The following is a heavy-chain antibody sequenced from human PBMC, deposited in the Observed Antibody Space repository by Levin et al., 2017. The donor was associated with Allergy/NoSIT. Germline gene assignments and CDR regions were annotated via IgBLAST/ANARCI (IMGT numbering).Heavy chain of an antibody. CDR3: ARGSRSGQEVVYFDY. CDR2: IYYSGST. CDR1: GGSISSGGYY. D-gene: IGHD3-3*01. Sequence: LRLSCTVSGGSISSGGYYWSWIRQHPGKGLEWIGYIYYSGSTYYNPSLKSRVTISVDTSKNQFSLKLSSVTAADTAVYYCARGSRSGQEVVYFDYWGQETLVTVSS. V-gene: IGHV4-31*03. J-gene: IGHJ4*02.